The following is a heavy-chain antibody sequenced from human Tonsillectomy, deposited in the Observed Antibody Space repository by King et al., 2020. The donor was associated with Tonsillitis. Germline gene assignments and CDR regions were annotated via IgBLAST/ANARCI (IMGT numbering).Heavy chain of an antibody. CDR2: IDPSGTNS. V-gene: IGHV3-11*06. CDR1: GFTFRDYY. D-gene: IGHD2-8*02. Sequence: VQLVESGGGLVKPGGSLRLSCAASGFTFRDYYMTWIRQAPGGGVEGISFIDPSGTNSHYVDSVGGRFTISRENPKNSMFLQMSSLRAEDTGVYYCGREYWGAFDIWGQGTMVTVSS. CDR3: GREYWGAFDI. J-gene: IGHJ3*02.